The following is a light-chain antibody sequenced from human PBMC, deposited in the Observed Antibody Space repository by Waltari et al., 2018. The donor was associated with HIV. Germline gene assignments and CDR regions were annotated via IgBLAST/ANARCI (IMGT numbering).Light chain of an antibody. Sequence: QSALTQPASVSGSPGQSITISCTGTSSDVGGYNYVSWYQQHPGKAPKPMIYDVSNRPSGVSNRCSGSKSGNTASLTISGLQAEDEADYYCSSYTSSSPYAFGTGTKVTVL. CDR3: SSYTSSSPYA. CDR1: SSDVGGYNY. CDR2: DVS. J-gene: IGLJ1*01. V-gene: IGLV2-14*03.